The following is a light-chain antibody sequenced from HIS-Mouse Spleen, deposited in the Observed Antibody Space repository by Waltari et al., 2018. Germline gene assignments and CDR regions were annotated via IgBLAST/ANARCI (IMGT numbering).Light chain of an antibody. CDR3: YSTDSSGNHRV. CDR1: ALPKKY. CDR2: EDS. Sequence: SYELTQPPSVSVSPGQTARITCSGDALPKKYAYWYQQKSGQAPVMVIHEDSKRPSGIPGRFSGSRSGTMATLTISGAQVEDEADYYCYSTDSSGNHRVFGGGTKLTVL. V-gene: IGLV3-10*01. J-gene: IGLJ2*01.